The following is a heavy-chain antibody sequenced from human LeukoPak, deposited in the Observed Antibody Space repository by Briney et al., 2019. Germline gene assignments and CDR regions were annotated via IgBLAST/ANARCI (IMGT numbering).Heavy chain of an antibody. CDR1: GGSISSGDYY. CDR2: IYYSGST. CDR3: ARGVFWSGYRNFDY. J-gene: IGHJ4*02. D-gene: IGHD3-3*01. Sequence: SETLSLTCTVSGGSISSGDYYWRWIRQPPGKGLEWIGYIYYSGSTYYNPSLKSRVTISVDTSKNQFSLKLSAVTAADTAVYYCARGVFWSGYRNFDYWGQGTLVTVSS. V-gene: IGHV4-30-4*08.